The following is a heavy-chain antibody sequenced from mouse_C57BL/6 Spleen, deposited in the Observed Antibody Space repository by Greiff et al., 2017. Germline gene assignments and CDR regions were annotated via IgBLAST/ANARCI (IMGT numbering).Heavy chain of an antibody. V-gene: IGHV1-82*01. J-gene: IGHJ2*01. CDR3: ARFGGDYDYFDY. Sequence: QVQLQQSGPELVKPGASVKLSCKASGYAFSSSWMNWVKRRPGKGLEWIGRINPGDGDTNYNGKFKGKATLTADKSSSTAYMQLRGLTSEDSAVYFCARFGGDYDYFDYWGQGTTLTVSS. CDR1: GYAFSSSW. CDR2: INPGDGDT. D-gene: IGHD2-13*01.